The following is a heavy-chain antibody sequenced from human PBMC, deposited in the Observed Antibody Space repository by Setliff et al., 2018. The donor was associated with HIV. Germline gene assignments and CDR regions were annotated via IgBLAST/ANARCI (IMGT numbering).Heavy chain of an antibody. CDR3: AQHDFGEGSCFDP. V-gene: IGHV4-38-2*02. D-gene: IGHD3-16*01. CDR2: VYHSGKT. CDR1: GQFISDGYY. J-gene: IGHJ5*02. Sequence: SETLSLTCTVSGQFISDGYYWGWIRQPPGKGLEWIGSVYHSGKTYYNPSLKSRVTMSADTSKNQISLMLRSMTAADTAVYYCAQHDFGEGSCFDPWGQGSLVTVSS.